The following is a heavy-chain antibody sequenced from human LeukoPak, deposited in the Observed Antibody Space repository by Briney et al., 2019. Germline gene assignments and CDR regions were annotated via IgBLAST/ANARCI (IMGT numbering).Heavy chain of an antibody. Sequence: ASVKVTCKASGYTFIGYYMHWVRQATGQGREWMGWINYNSGGTIYAQKFQGRVTMTEDTSTDTAYMELSSLRCEDTAVYYCATAGIGHYYGSGSDLDVWGKGTTVTISS. D-gene: IGHD3-10*01. J-gene: IGHJ6*04. CDR3: ATAGIGHYYGSGSDLDV. CDR1: GYTFIGYY. CDR2: INYNSGGT. V-gene: IGHV1-2*02.